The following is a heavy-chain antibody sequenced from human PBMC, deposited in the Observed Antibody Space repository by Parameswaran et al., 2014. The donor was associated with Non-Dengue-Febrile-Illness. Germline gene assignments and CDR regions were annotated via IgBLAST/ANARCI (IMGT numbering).Heavy chain of an antibody. D-gene: IGHD4-17*01. Sequence: VRQMPGKGLEWMGRIIPILGIANYAQKFQGRVTITADKSTSTAYMELSSLRSEDTAVYYCARGRYGDSIGEAMVAESVGAFDIWGQGTMVTVSS. V-gene: IGHV1-69*04. J-gene: IGHJ3*02. CDR3: ARGRYGDSIGEAMVAESVGAFDI. CDR2: IIPILGIA.